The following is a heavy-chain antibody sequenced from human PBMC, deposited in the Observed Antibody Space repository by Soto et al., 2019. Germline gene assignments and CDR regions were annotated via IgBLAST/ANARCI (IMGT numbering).Heavy chain of an antibody. Sequence: QVQLVQSGAEVKKPGASVKVSCKASGYTFSNDAITWVRQAPGQGLEWMGWVSAYNGHTNYAQKFKGRVTMTTDTSSSTAYLEIRSLRYDDAAVYFCARASRYYWNYMMYWGQGPLVTVSS. D-gene: IGHD1-7*01. CDR3: ARASRYYWNYMMY. V-gene: IGHV1-18*01. J-gene: IGHJ4*02. CDR1: GYTFSNDA. CDR2: VSAYNGHT.